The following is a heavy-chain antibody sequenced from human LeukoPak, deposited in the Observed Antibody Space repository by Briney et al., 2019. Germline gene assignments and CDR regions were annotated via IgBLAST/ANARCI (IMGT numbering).Heavy chain of an antibody. D-gene: IGHD2-15*01. CDR2: IIPTFGTA. J-gene: IGHJ6*03. CDR1: GGTFSSYA. V-gene: IGHV1-69*13. CDR3: ARVTEARYCSGGSRYDYYYMDV. Sequence: ASVKVSCKASGGTFSSYAISWVRQAPGQGLEWMGGIIPTFGTANYAQKFQGRVTITADESTSTAYMELSSLRSEDTAVYYCARVTEARYCSGGSRYDYYYMDVWGKGTTVTVSS.